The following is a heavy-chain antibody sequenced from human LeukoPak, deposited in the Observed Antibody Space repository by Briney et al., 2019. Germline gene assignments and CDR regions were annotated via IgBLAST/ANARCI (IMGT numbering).Heavy chain of an antibody. CDR3: ARDGLYDLTVVQGVVTDYHYYYMDV. CDR2: INPYSGHT. V-gene: IGHV1-2*02. D-gene: IGHD3-10*01. J-gene: IGHJ6*03. CDR1: GYTFTSYG. Sequence: ASVKLSCKASGYTFTSYGISWVRQAPGQGLEWMGWINPYSGHTNYAQKFQGRVTMTRDTPISTAYMELSRLRFDDTAVYYCARDGLYDLTVVQGVVTDYHYYYMDVWGKGTTVTVSS.